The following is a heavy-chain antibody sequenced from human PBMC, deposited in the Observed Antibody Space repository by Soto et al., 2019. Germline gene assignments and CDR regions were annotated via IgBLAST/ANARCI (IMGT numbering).Heavy chain of an antibody. D-gene: IGHD1-26*01. CDR3: ATEGGYPGSNFYGAY. CDR2: IKGSHAGGTT. J-gene: IGHJ4*02. CDR1: GFTFTKAY. Sequence: EVQLVESGGGLVEPGGSIRLSCVASGFTFTKAYMTWVRRAPGKGLEWVGRIKGSHAGGTTDYATSVKGRFTISRDDSKNTLYLQMNSLKTEDTSVYDCATEGGYPGSNFYGAYWGQGTLVTVSS. V-gene: IGHV3-15*01.